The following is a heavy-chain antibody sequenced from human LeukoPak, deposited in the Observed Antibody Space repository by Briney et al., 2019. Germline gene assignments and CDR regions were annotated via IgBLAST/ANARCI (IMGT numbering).Heavy chain of an antibody. CDR1: GFTFSSYG. D-gene: IGHD1-26*01. V-gene: IGHV3-30*02. CDR2: IRYDGSNK. J-gene: IGHJ4*02. CDR3: AKDHRGSYSFDY. Sequence: GGSLRLSCAASGFTFSSYGMHWVRQAPGKGLEWVAFIRYDGSNKYYADSVKGRFTISRDNSKNTLYLQMNSLGAEDTAVYYCAKDHRGSYSFDYWGQGTLVTVSS.